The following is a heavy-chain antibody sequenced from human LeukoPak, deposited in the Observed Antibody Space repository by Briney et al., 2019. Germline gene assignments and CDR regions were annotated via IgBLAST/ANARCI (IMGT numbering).Heavy chain of an antibody. CDR2: ISWNSGII. J-gene: IGHJ1*01. Sequence: PGRSLRLSCAASGFTFDDSAMHWVRQVPGKGLEWVSGISWNSGIIDYADSVKGRFTISRDNAKNSLYLQMNNLRPDDTAFYYCAKAPPYYSDSSGYFQYWGQGTLVTVSS. CDR1: GFTFDDSA. D-gene: IGHD3-22*01. V-gene: IGHV3-9*01. CDR3: AKAPPYYSDSSGYFQY.